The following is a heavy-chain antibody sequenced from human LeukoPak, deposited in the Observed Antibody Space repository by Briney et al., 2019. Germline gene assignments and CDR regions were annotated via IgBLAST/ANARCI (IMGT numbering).Heavy chain of an antibody. J-gene: IGHJ3*02. CDR2: ISAYNGNT. Sequence: ASVKVSCKASGYTFTSYGIRWVRQAPGQGLEWMGWISAYNGNTNYAQKLQGRVTMTTDTSTSTAYMELRSLRSDDTAVYYCARDSDDYYDSSGLRHDAFDIWGQGTMVTVSS. D-gene: IGHD3-22*01. CDR3: ARDSDDYYDSSGLRHDAFDI. V-gene: IGHV1-18*01. CDR1: GYTFTSYG.